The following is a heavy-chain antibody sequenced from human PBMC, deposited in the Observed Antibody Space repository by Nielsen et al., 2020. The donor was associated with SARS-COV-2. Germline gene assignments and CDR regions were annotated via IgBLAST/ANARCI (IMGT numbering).Heavy chain of an antibody. CDR3: ARADYYSSYGMDV. CDR1: GGTFSSYV. D-gene: IGHD3-10*01. V-gene: IGHV1-69*13. Sequence: SVKVSCKASGGTFSSYVVSWVRQAPGQGLEWMGGIIPMFSTADYAQKFQGRVTITADESTRTAYMELSSLRSEDTAVYYCARADYYSSYGMDVWGQGTTVTVSS. CDR2: IIPMFSTA. J-gene: IGHJ6*02.